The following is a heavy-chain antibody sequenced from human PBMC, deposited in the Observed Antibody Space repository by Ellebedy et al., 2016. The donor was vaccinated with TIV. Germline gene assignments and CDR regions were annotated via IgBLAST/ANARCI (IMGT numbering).Heavy chain of an antibody. Sequence: MPSETLSLTCTVSGGSIINRSFYWGWIRQPPGKGLEWIGHVSYSGSIYFSPALMSRGTISGDTSKNQVSLKLSTVTAADTAIYYCARLYSGTFRNYYFDYWGQGAVVTVSS. CDR3: ARLYSGTFRNYYFDY. CDR1: GGSIINRSFY. CDR2: VSYSGSI. J-gene: IGHJ4*02. D-gene: IGHD1-26*01. V-gene: IGHV4-39*01.